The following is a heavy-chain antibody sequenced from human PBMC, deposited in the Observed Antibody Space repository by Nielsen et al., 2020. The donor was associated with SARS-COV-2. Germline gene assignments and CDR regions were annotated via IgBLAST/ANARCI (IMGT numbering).Heavy chain of an antibody. CDR2: ISSCSGYI. CDR1: GFSAGSYR. CDR3: ASLLDGRYYFDY. D-gene: IGHD5-24*01. V-gene: IGHV3-21*01. J-gene: IGHJ4*02. Sequence: GESLKISCAVSGFSAGSYRMNWVRQAPGKGLEWVSSISSCSGYIYYTDSVKGRFTISRDNAKNSLFLQMNSLRAEDTAVYYCASLLDGRYYFDYWGQGNLVTVSS.